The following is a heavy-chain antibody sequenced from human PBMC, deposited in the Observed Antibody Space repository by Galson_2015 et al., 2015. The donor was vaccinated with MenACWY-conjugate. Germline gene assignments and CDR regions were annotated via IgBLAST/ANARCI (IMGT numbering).Heavy chain of an antibody. CDR1: GGSISSYY. CDR2: IYYSGST. CDR3: ARVRQWLNFDY. J-gene: IGHJ4*02. Sequence: ETLSLTCTVSGGSISSYYWSWIRQPPGKGLEWIGYIYYSGSTNYNPSLKSRVTISVDTSKNQFSLKLSSVTAADTAVYYCARVRQWLNFDYWGQGTLVTVSS. V-gene: IGHV4-59*01. D-gene: IGHD6-19*01.